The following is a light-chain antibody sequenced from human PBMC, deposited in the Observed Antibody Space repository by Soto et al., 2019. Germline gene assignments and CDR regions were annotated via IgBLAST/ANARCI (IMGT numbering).Light chain of an antibody. V-gene: IGKV1-5*01. CDR2: DAS. J-gene: IGKJ1*01. CDR3: QQYNSYSWT. CDR1: ESVSKW. Sequence: DIQMTQSPSFLSASVGDKVTITCRATESVSKWLAWYQEKPGNPPRPLIYDASTLESGVPSRFSASGSGTEFTLTISSLQADDFAIYYCQQYNSYSWTFGQGTKVDIK.